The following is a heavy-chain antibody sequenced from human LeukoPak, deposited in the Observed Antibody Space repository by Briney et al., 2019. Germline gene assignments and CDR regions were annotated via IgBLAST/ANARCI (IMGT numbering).Heavy chain of an antibody. CDR1: GYTFTGYY. D-gene: IGHD3-10*01. Sequence: ASVKVSCKASGYTFTGYYMHWVRQAPGQGLEWMGWINPNSGGTNYAQKFQGRVTMTRDTSISTAYMELSRLRSEDTAVYYCARPNYGSGTEDAFDIWGQGTMVTVSS. CDR3: ARPNYGSGTEDAFDI. J-gene: IGHJ3*02. CDR2: INPNSGGT. V-gene: IGHV1-2*02.